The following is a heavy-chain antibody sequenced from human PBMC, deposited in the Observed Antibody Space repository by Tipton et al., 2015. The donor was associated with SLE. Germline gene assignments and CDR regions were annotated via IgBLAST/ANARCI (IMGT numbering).Heavy chain of an antibody. J-gene: IGHJ6*03. D-gene: IGHD3-10*01. CDR1: GGSFSGYY. CDR3: ARFGPLDYYYMDV. Sequence: LRLSCAVYGGSFSGYYWSWIRQPPGKGLEWIGEINHSGRTNYNPSLKSRVTISVDTSKNQFSLKLSSVTAADTAVYYCARFGPLDYYYMDVWGKGTTVTVSS. CDR2: INHSGRT. V-gene: IGHV4-34*01.